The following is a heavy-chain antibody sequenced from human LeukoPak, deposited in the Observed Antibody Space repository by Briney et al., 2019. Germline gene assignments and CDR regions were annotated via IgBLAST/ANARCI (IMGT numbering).Heavy chain of an antibody. D-gene: IGHD3-10*01. CDR3: AKDRRYYYGSGSYFVY. CDR1: GFTFSSYA. J-gene: IGHJ4*02. CDR2: ISGSGGST. V-gene: IGHV3-23*01. Sequence: GGSLRLSCAASGFTFSSYAMSWVRQAPGKGLEWVSAISGSGGSTYYADSVKGRFTISRDNSKNTLYLQMNSLRAEDTAVYYCAKDRRYYYGSGSYFVYWGQGTLVTVSS.